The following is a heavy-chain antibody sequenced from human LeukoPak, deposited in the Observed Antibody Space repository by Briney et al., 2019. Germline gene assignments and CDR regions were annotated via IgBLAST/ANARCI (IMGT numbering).Heavy chain of an antibody. V-gene: IGHV3-21*01. CDR2: ISSNSHYI. D-gene: IGHD3-3*01. Sequence: GGSLRLSCAASRFTFGSYTMIWVRQAPGKGLEWVSSISSNSHYIYYADSVKGRFTISRDDARNSLYLQMNSLRAEDTAVYYCARGSEWSSGVSDYWGQGTLVTVSS. CDR3: ARGSEWSSGVSDY. J-gene: IGHJ4*02. CDR1: RFTFGSYT.